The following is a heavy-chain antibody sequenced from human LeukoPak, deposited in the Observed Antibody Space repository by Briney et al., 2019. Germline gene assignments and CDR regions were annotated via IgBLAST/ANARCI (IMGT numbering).Heavy chain of an antibody. J-gene: IGHJ4*02. V-gene: IGHV1-18*04. Sequence: ASVKLSCKASGYTFTSYGISWVRQAPGQGLEWMGWISAYNGNTNCAQKLEGRVTMTTDTSTITAYMELRSLRSDDTAVYYCARCKVIVVVPAHDYWGQGTLVTVSS. D-gene: IGHD2-2*01. CDR2: ISAYNGNT. CDR1: GYTFTSYG. CDR3: ARCKVIVVVPAHDY.